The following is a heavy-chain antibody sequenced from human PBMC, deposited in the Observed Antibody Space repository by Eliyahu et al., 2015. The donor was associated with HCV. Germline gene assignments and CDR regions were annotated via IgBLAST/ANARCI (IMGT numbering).Heavy chain of an antibody. Sequence: QVQLVESGGGVVQPGRSLRLSCAAXGFTFSXXGLPXVRXAPGKGLEWVAVISYDGSNKYYADSVKGRFTISRDNSKNTLYLQMNSLRAEDTAVYYCAKGIGAREFWSGYYGDYYYYYMDVWGKGTTVTVSS. CDR1: GFTFSXXG. V-gene: IGHV3-30*18. CDR3: AKGIGAREFWSGYYGDYYYYYMDV. J-gene: IGHJ6*03. CDR2: ISYDGSNK. D-gene: IGHD3-3*01.